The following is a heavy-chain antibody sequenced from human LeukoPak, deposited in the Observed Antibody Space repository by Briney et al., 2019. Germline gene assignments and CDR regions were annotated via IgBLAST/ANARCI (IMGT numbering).Heavy chain of an antibody. Sequence: ASVKVSCKASGYTFTGYYMHWVRQAPGQGLEWMGWINPNSGGTNYAQKFQGWVTMTRDTSISTAYMELSRLRSDDTAVYYCARVAAADTSAFDIWGQGTMVTVSS. CDR3: ARVAAADTSAFDI. CDR2: INPNSGGT. V-gene: IGHV1-2*04. CDR1: GYTFTGYY. D-gene: IGHD6-13*01. J-gene: IGHJ3*02.